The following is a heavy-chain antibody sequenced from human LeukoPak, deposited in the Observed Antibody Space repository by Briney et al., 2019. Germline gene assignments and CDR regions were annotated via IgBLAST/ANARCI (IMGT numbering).Heavy chain of an antibody. J-gene: IGHJ4*02. V-gene: IGHV4-59*01. CDR3: AREVQLCPRGDCYSYFDY. D-gene: IGHD2-21*02. Sequence: PSETLSLTCTVSGGSISSYYWSWIGQPPGKGLEWIGYIYYSGSTNYNPSLKSRVTISVDTSKNQFSLKLSSVTAADTAVYYCAREVQLCPRGDCYSYFDYWGQGTLVTVSS. CDR2: IYYSGST. CDR1: GGSISSYY.